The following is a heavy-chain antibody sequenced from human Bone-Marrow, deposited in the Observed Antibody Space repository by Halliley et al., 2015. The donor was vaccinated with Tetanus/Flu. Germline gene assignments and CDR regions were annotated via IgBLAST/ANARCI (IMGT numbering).Heavy chain of an antibody. J-gene: IGHJ6*02. CDR3: AKDLSGKFQSYYYGIDV. V-gene: IGHV3-23*01. Sequence: SASGCHSYYADSVKGRFTLSRDNSNNTLYLQMNSLRVEDTAVYFCAKDLSGKFQSYYYGIDVWGQGTPVTVSS. D-gene: IGHD3-10*01. CDR2: SASGCHS.